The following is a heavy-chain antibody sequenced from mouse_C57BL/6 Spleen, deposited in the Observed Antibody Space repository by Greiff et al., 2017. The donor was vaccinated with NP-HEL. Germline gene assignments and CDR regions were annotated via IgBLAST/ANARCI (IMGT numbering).Heavy chain of an antibody. V-gene: IGHV1-77*01. CDR3: AREVLYGNYDGYYFDY. J-gene: IGHJ2*01. Sequence: VQLQQSGAELVKPGASVKISCKASGYTFTDYYINWVKQRPGQGLEWIGKIGPGSGSTYYNEKFKGKATLTADKSSSTAYMQLSSLTSEDSAVYFCAREVLYGNYDGYYFDYWGQGTTLTVSS. CDR1: GYTFTDYY. D-gene: IGHD2-1*01. CDR2: IGPGSGST.